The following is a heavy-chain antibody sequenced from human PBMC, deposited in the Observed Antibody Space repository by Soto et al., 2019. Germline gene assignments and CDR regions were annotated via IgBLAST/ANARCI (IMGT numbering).Heavy chain of an antibody. Sequence: SETLSLTCDVYGGSFSGYYWSWILQPPAPGLEWRGGINNRGSTNYNPPLTRRVTISVDTSKNQFSLKLSSVTAADTAVYYCARGPRTRRYCTKGLCPPPHAFDIWGQGTMVTVSS. J-gene: IGHJ3*02. D-gene: IGHD2-8*01. CDR2: INNRGST. CDR3: ARGPRTRRYCTKGLCPPPHAFDI. V-gene: IGHV4-34*01. CDR1: GGSFSGYY.